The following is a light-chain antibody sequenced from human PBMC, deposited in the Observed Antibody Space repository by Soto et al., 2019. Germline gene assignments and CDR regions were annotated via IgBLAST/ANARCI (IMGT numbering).Light chain of an antibody. J-gene: IGKJ2*01. CDR2: AAS. CDR3: QQSSNIPYT. V-gene: IGKV1-39*01. CDR1: QTISSY. Sequence: DIQMTQSPSSLSASVGDRVTITCRASQTISSYLNWYQQNPGKAPKLRIYAASSLHSGVPSRFSSSGSGTDFPLTISSLRPEGFETYYCQQSSNIPYTFGQGTKLEIK.